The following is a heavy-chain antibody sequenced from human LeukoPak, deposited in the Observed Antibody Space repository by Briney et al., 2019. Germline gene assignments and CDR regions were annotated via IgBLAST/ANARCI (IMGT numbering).Heavy chain of an antibody. D-gene: IGHD3-10*01. J-gene: IGHJ6*02. V-gene: IGHV3-30*18. CDR2: ISYDGSNK. CDR1: GFTFSSYG. CDR3: AKDSTMVRGIIYYGMDV. Sequence: GRSLRLSCAASGFTFSSYGMHWVRQAPGKGLEWVAVISYDGSNKYYADSVKGRFTISRDYSKNTLYLQVNSLRAEDTAVYYCAKDSTMVRGIIYYGMDVWGQGTTVTVSS.